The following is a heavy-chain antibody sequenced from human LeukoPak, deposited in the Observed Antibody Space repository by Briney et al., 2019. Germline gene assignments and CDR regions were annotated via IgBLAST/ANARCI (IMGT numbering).Heavy chain of an antibody. D-gene: IGHD2-2*01. CDR2: IKQDGSEK. V-gene: IGHV3-7*01. J-gene: IGHJ3*02. Sequence: GGSLRLSCAASGFTFSRYWMSWVREARGEGGGWGANIKQDGSEKYYVDSVKGRFTISRDNAKTSLYLQMNSLRAEDTAVYYCARDTADIDCSSTSCPYDAFDIWGQGTMVTVSS. CDR1: GFTFSRYW. CDR3: ARDTADIDCSSTSCPYDAFDI.